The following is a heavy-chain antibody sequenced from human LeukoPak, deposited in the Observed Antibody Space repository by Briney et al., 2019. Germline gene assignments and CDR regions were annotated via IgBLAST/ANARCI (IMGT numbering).Heavy chain of an antibody. CDR3: AKDPSYGSGSYYAL. J-gene: IGHJ4*02. Sequence: GGSLRLSCAASGFTFSSHAMSWVRQAPGKGLGWVSAISYSGGSTYYADSVKGRFTISRDNSKNTLYLQMNSLRAEDTAVYFCAKDPSYGSGSYYALWGQGTLVTVSS. CDR1: GFTFSSHA. D-gene: IGHD3-10*01. CDR2: ISYSGGST. V-gene: IGHV3-23*01.